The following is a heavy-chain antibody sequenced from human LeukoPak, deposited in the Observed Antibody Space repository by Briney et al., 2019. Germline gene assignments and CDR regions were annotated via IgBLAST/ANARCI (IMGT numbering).Heavy chain of an antibody. CDR1: GNSISSGDNY. CDR3: ARLRRSRLAEFDY. V-gene: IGHV4-61*02. D-gene: IGHD3-3*02. CDR2: IYTSGST. J-gene: IGHJ4*02. Sequence: SETLSLTCTVSGNSISSGDNYWSWIRQPAGKGLEWIGRIYTSGSTNYNPSLKSRVTISGDTSKNQFSLRLSSVTAADTAVYYCARLRRSRLAEFDYWGQGTLVTVSS.